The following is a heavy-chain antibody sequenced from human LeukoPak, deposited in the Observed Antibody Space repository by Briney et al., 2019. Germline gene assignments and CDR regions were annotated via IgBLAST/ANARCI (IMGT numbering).Heavy chain of an antibody. D-gene: IGHD3-22*01. J-gene: IGHJ4*02. CDR2: IIPIFGTA. Sequence: ASVKVSCKASGGTFSSYAISWVRQAPGQGLEWMGGIIPIFGTANYVQKFQGRVTITRDTSASIAYMELSSLRSEDTAVYYCARDLGTYYDSSGFPLDYWGQGTLVTVSS. CDR3: ARDLGTYYDSSGFPLDY. CDR1: GGTFSSYA. V-gene: IGHV1-69*05.